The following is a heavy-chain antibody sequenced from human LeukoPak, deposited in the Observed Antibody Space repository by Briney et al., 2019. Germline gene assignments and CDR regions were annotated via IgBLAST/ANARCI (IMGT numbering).Heavy chain of an antibody. Sequence: PGGSLRLSCAASGFTFSSYWMSWVRQAPGKGLEWVANIKQDGSEKYYVDSVKGRFTISRNNAKNSLYLQMNSLRAEDTAVYYCARGIPRSGIVAPYWGQGTLVTVSS. CDR2: IKQDGSEK. D-gene: IGHD3-22*01. CDR1: GFTFSSYW. CDR3: ARGIPRSGIVAPY. J-gene: IGHJ4*02. V-gene: IGHV3-7*01.